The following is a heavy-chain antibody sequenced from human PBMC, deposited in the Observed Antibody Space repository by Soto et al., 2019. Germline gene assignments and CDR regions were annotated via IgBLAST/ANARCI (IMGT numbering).Heavy chain of an antibody. CDR3: ARAGRAHSSSHFAY. J-gene: IGHJ4*01. CDR2: INHSGST. Sequence: RQPPGKGLEWIGEINHSGSTNYNPSLKSRVTISVDTSKNQFSLKLTSVTAADTAVYYCARAGRAHSSSHFAYSGHGSLLTVS. V-gene: IGHV4-34*01. D-gene: IGHD5-18*01.